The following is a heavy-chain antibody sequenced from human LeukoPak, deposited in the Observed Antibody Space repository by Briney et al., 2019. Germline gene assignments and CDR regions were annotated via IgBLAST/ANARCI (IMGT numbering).Heavy chain of an antibody. CDR3: ARWGSELPDDAFDI. Sequence: GGSLRLSCAASGFTFSSYNMNWVRQAPGKGLEWVSSISSSSYIYYADSVKGRFTISRDNAKNSLYLQMNSLRVEDTAVYFCARWGSELPDDAFDIWGQGTMVTVSS. CDR2: ISSSSYI. D-gene: IGHD6-25*01. V-gene: IGHV3-21*01. CDR1: GFTFSSYN. J-gene: IGHJ3*02.